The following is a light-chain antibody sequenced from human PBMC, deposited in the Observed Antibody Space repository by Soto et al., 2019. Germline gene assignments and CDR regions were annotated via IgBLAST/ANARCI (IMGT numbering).Light chain of an antibody. V-gene: IGLV1-40*01. CDR2: GNS. J-gene: IGLJ2*01. Sequence: QLVLTQPPSVSGAPGQRVTISCTGSSSNIGAGYDVHWYQQLPGTAPKLLIYGNSNRPSGVPDRFSGSKSGTSASLAITGLQAEDEADHYCQSYDSSLSGSVFGGGTKVTVL. CDR3: QSYDSSLSGSV. CDR1: SSNIGAGYD.